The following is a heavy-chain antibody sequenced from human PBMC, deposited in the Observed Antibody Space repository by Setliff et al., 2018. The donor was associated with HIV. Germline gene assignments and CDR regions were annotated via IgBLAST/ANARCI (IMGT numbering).Heavy chain of an antibody. CDR3: GRLSETAMASFDS. CDR2: IYKSGTT. Sequence: SETLSLTCSVSGGSITSYHWSWIRQSPGKGLEWIGCIYKSGTTNYKSSLKSRVTISADPSKNQFSLKVTSVTAADTAVYYCGRLSETAMASFDSWGQGTLVTVSS. D-gene: IGHD5-18*01. V-gene: IGHV4-4*08. J-gene: IGHJ4*02. CDR1: GGSITSYH.